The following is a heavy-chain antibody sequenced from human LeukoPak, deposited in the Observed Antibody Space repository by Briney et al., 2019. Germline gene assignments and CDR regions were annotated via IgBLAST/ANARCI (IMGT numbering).Heavy chain of an antibody. J-gene: IGHJ5*02. CDR1: GFTFSSYS. V-gene: IGHV3-21*04. Sequence: GGSLRLSCAASGFTFSSYSMNWVRQAPGKGLEWVSSISSSSSYIYYADSVKGRFTISRDNAKNSLFLQMNSLRAEDTAVYYCAAVDVDTAFPWGQGTLVTVSS. CDR3: AAVDVDTAFP. D-gene: IGHD5-18*01. CDR2: ISSSSSYI.